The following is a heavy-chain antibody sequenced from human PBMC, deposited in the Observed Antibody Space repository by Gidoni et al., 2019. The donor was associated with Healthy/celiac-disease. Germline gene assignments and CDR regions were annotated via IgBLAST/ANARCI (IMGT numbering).Heavy chain of an antibody. D-gene: IGHD6-19*01. Sequence: QVQLVESGGGVVQPGRSLRLSCAASGFTFSSYAMHWVRPAPGKGLEWVAVISYDGSNKYYADSVKGRFTNARDNSKNTLYLQMNSLRAEDTAVYYCARDAGEDSSGWYGWFDPWGQGTLVTVSS. CDR3: ARDAGEDSSGWYGWFDP. CDR2: ISYDGSNK. J-gene: IGHJ5*02. CDR1: GFTFSSYA. V-gene: IGHV3-30-3*01.